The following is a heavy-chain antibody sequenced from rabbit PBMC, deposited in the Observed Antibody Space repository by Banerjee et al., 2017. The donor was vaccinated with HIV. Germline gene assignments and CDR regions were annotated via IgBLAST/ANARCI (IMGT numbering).Heavy chain of an antibody. CDR2: MDAGSSGTT. CDR3: ARYGSSSGYGMDL. J-gene: IGHJ6*01. D-gene: IGHD1-1*01. V-gene: IGHV1S45*01. CDR1: GFTLSSYW. Sequence: LEESGGDLVKPEGSLTLTCTASGFTLSSYWICWVRQAPGKGLEWIACMDAGSSGTTNYASWAKGRFTISKTSSTTVTLQMTSLTAADTATYFCARYGSSSGYGMDLWGPGTLVPS.